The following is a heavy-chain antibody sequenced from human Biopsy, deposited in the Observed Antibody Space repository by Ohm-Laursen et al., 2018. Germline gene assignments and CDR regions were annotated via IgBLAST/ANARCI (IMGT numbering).Heavy chain of an antibody. CDR2: IKQDGSED. Sequence: SLRLSCTASGFTFSSSWMTWVRQAPGKGLEWVAMIKQDGSEDYYVDSVKGRFTISRDNAQKSLDLQLNSLRAGDTAVYYCVRGRSMDVWGQGTTVTVSS. J-gene: IGHJ6*02. CDR1: GFTFSSSW. V-gene: IGHV3-7*01. CDR3: VRGRSMDV.